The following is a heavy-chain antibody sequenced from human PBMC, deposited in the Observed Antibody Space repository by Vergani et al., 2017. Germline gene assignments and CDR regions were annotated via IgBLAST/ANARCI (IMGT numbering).Heavy chain of an antibody. J-gene: IGHJ6*02. Sequence: QLQLQESGPGLVKPSETLSLTCTVSGGSISSSSYYWGWIRQAPGKGLEWISYMSSGDSIYYADSVKGRFTVSRDNTKNTLYLQMNSLRAEDTAVYYCAREADTGSSVSYNYYAMDVWGQGTTVSVSS. V-gene: IGHV3-11*04. CDR3: AREADTGSSVSYNYYAMDV. CDR1: GGSISSSSYY. D-gene: IGHD3-9*01. CDR2: MSSGDSI.